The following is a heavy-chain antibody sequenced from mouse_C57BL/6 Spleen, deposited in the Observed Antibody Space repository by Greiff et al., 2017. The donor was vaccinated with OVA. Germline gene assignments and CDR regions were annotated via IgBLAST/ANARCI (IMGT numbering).Heavy chain of an antibody. CDR1: GFSLTSYG. CDR2: IWRGGST. Sequence: VQVVESGPGLVQPSQSLSITCTVSGFSLTSYGVHWVRQSPGKGLEWLGVIWRGGSTDYNAAFMSRLSITKDNSKSQVFFKMNSLQADDTAIYYCTKTGDYSNPYMDYWGQGTSVTVSA. D-gene: IGHD2-5*01. V-gene: IGHV2-5*01. CDR3: TKTGDYSNPYMDY. J-gene: IGHJ4*01.